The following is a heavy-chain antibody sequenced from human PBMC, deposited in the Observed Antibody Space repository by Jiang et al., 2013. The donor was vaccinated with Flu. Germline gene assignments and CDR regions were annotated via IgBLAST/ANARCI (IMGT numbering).Heavy chain of an antibody. D-gene: IGHD6-19*01. CDR3: ARSASIVTVAGSWSFDL. V-gene: IGHV4-59*01. CDR1: GGSISTYY. Sequence: GSGLVKPSETLSLTCTVSGGSISTYYWSWIRQPPGKGLEYIGYIHDSGNTKHSPSLRSRVALSLDTSKNQFSLRLNSVTAADTAVYYCARSASIVTVAGSWSFDLWGHGSQVTVSS. CDR2: IHDSGNT. J-gene: IGHJ2*01.